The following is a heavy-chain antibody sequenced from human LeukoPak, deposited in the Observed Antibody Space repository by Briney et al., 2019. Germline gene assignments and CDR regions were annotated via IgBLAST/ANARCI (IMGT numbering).Heavy chain of an antibody. D-gene: IGHD6-13*01. CDR3: AKSIVAGGGADAFDI. Sequence: GGSLRLSCAASGFTFSNAWMSWVRQAPGKGLEWVGRTKSKTDGGTTDYAAPVKGRFTISRDDSKTTLYLQMNSLRAEDTAIYYCAKSIVAGGGADAFDIWGQGTMVTVSS. CDR1: GFTFSNAW. J-gene: IGHJ3*02. CDR2: TKSKTDGGTT. V-gene: IGHV3-15*01.